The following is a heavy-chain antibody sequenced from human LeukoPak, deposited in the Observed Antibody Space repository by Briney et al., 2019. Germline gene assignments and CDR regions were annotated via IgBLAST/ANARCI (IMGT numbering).Heavy chain of an antibody. CDR1: GFTFSSYS. V-gene: IGHV3-48*01. CDR3: ARYGYYYDSSGYYPV. Sequence: GGSLRLSCAASGFTFSSYSMNWVRQAPGQGLEWVSYISGSSSTIYYADSVKGRFTISRDNAKNSLYLQMNSLRAEDTAVYYCARYGYYYDSSGYYPVWGQGILVTVSS. CDR2: ISGSSSTI. D-gene: IGHD3-22*01. J-gene: IGHJ4*02.